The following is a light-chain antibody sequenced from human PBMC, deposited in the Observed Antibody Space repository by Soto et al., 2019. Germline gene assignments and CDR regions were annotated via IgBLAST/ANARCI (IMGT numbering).Light chain of an antibody. J-gene: IGKJ1*01. Sequence: EIVLTQSPGTLSLSPGERATVSCRASQSVSNNYLAWYQQKPGQAPRLLIYAASNRARGIPARFGGSGSGADFTLTVSRLETEDVAVYYCQQYGTAPWTFGQGTKVEI. V-gene: IGKV3-20*01. CDR2: AAS. CDR1: QSVSNNY. CDR3: QQYGTAPWT.